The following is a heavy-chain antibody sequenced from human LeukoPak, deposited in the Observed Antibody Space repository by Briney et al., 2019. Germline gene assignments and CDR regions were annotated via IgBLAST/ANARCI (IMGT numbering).Heavy chain of an antibody. Sequence: SVKVSCKASGGTFSSYAISWVRQAPGQGLEWMGGIIPIFGTANYAQKFQGRVTITADESTSTAYMELSSLRSEDTAVYYCARDFGIAAAETYFDYWGQGTLVTVSS. CDR3: ARDFGIAAAETYFDY. V-gene: IGHV1-69*01. CDR1: GGTFSSYA. CDR2: IIPIFGTA. J-gene: IGHJ4*02. D-gene: IGHD6-13*01.